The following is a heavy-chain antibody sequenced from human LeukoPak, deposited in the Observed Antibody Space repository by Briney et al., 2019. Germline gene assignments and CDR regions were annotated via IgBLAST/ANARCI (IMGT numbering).Heavy chain of an antibody. D-gene: IGHD3-22*01. Sequence: PGGSLRLSCAASGFTFDDYAMHWVRQAPGKGLEWVPGISWNSGSIGYADSVKGRFTISRDNAKNSLYLQMNSLRAEDTALYYCAKDIYYDSSGHGYFDYWGQGTLVTVSS. CDR3: AKDIYYDSSGHGYFDY. CDR2: ISWNSGSI. J-gene: IGHJ4*02. V-gene: IGHV3-9*01. CDR1: GFTFDDYA.